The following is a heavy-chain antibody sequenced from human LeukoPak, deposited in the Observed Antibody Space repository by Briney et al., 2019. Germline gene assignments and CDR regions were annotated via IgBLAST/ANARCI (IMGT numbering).Heavy chain of an antibody. CDR1: GFTFSSYA. CDR3: AKEKAGYCSSTSCFHGYDY. J-gene: IGHJ4*02. D-gene: IGHD2-2*01. Sequence: GGSLRLSCAASGFTFSSYAMSWVRQAPGKGLEWVSAISGSGGSTYYADSVKGRFSISRGNSKNTLYLQLNSLRAEDTAVYHCAKEKAGYCSSTSCFHGYDYWGQGTLVTVSS. V-gene: IGHV3-23*01. CDR2: ISGSGGST.